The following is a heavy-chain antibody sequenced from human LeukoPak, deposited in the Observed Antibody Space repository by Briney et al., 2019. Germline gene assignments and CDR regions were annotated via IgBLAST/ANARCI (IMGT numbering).Heavy chain of an antibody. Sequence: PGRSLRHSCAASGFTFSSYAMHWVRQAPGKGLEWVAVISYDGSNKYYADSVKGRFTISRDNSKNTLYLQMNSLRAEDTAVYYCARDVADSSGYYPDYWGQGTLVTVSS. V-gene: IGHV3-30*04. CDR2: ISYDGSNK. J-gene: IGHJ4*02. CDR3: ARDVADSSGYYPDY. CDR1: GFTFSSYA. D-gene: IGHD3-22*01.